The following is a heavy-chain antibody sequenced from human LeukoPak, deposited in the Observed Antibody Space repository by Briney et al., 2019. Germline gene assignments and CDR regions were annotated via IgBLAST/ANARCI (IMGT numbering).Heavy chain of an antibody. J-gene: IGHJ4*02. CDR2: ISYDGSNK. CDR1: EFIFSSYG. CDR3: AKEATYYYDSSGYYYIDYFDY. D-gene: IGHD3-22*01. V-gene: IGHV3-30*18. Sequence: GRSLTLSCAASEFIFSSYGMHWVRQAPGKGLEWVAVISYDGSNKYYADSVKGRFTISRDNSKNTLYLQMNSLRAEDTAVYYCAKEATYYYDSSGYYYIDYFDYWGQGTLVTVSS.